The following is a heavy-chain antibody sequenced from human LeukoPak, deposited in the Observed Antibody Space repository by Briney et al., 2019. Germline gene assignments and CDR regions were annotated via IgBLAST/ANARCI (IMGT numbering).Heavy chain of an antibody. V-gene: IGHV3-7*05. CDR3: ARDRSYGDSEDY. CDR1: GFTFSTYW. Sequence: GGSLRLSCAVSGFTFSTYWISWVRQAPGKGLEWVANINQDGSEKYYVDSVKGRFTISRDNAKNSLYLQMNSLRAEDTAVYYCARDRSYGDSEDYWGQGTLVTVSS. CDR2: INQDGSEK. D-gene: IGHD4-17*01. J-gene: IGHJ4*02.